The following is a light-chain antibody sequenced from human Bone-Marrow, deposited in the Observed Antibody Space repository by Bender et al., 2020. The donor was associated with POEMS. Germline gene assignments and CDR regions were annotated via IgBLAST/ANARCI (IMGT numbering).Light chain of an antibody. CDR1: SSDVGGEKL. CDR3: CSYAGSSTPI. V-gene: IGLV2-23*01. J-gene: IGLJ2*01. CDR2: EGS. Sequence: QSALTQPASVSGSPGQSTTISCTGTSSDVGGEKLVSWYQQHPGKAPKLMICEGSKRPSGVSNRFSGSKSGNTASLTISGLQAEDEADYYCCSYAGSSTPIFGGGTKLTVL.